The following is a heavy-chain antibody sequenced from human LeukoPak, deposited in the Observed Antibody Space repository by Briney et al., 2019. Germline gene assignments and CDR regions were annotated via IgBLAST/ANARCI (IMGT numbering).Heavy chain of an antibody. Sequence: ASVKVSCKASGGTFSSYAISWVRQAPGQGLEWMGGIIPIFGIANYAQKFQGRVTITADESTSTAYMELSSLRSEDTAVYYCARVSQVATTPLFDYWGQGTLVTVSS. CDR2: IIPIFGIA. D-gene: IGHD5-12*01. CDR3: ARVSQVATTPLFDY. CDR1: GGTFSSYA. V-gene: IGHV1-69*13. J-gene: IGHJ4*02.